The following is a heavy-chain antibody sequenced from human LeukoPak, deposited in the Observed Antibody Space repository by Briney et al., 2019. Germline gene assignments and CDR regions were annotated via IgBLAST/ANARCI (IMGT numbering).Heavy chain of an antibody. V-gene: IGHV3-53*01. D-gene: IGHD6-19*01. CDR2: IYHGGSQ. Sequence: GGSLRLSCAASGFTVSSNYMSWVRQAPGKGLEWVAVIYHGGSQYYEDSVKGRFTIPRDNTKNTLYLQMNSLRAEDTAVYYCARGTQQWLVLDYWGQGTLVTVSS. CDR3: ARGTQQWLVLDY. J-gene: IGHJ4*02. CDR1: GFTVSSNY.